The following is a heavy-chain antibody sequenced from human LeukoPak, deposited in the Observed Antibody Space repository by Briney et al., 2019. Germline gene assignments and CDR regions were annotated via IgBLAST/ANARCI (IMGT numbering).Heavy chain of an antibody. CDR3: AKQHEAWFDP. V-gene: IGHV1-2*02. CDR1: GYTFTAYY. CDR2: INPNSGGT. Sequence: ASVKVSCKASGYTFTAYYIHWVRQAPGQEPEWMGWINPNSGGTKYARKFQGRATMTRDTSISTAYMDLRWLTSDDTATYYCAKQHEAWFDPWGQGTLVTVSS. D-gene: IGHD1/OR15-1a*01. J-gene: IGHJ5*02.